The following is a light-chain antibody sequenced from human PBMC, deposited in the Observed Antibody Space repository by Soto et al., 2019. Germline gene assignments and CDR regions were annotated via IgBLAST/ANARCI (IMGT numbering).Light chain of an antibody. Sequence: EIVMTHSPATLSVSPGERATLSCRASQSVSSNLAWYQKKPGQAPRLLIYGASTRATGIPARFSGSGSGTEFTLTISSLQSEALAVYYCQQYNNWPPYTCGQGTKLEIK. V-gene: IGKV3-15*01. CDR3: QQYNNWPPYT. CDR1: QSVSSN. CDR2: GAS. J-gene: IGKJ2*01.